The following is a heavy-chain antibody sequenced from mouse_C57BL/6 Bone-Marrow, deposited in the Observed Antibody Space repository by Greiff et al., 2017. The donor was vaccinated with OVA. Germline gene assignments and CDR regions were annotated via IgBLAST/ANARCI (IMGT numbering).Heavy chain of an antibody. Sequence: EVKVVESGGGLVKPGGSLKLSCAASGFTFSSYAMSWVRQTPEKRLEWVATISDGGSYTYYPDNVKGRFTISRDNAKNNLYLQMSHLKSEDTAMYYCARDILRDWGQGTLVTVSA. J-gene: IGHJ3*01. V-gene: IGHV5-4*01. CDR1: GFTFSSYA. D-gene: IGHD1-1*01. CDR2: ISDGGSYT. CDR3: ARDILRD.